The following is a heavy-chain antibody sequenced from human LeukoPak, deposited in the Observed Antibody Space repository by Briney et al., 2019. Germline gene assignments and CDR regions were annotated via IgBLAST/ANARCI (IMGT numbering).Heavy chain of an antibody. J-gene: IGHJ4*02. Sequence: QPGGSLRLSCAASGFTFTSYWTSWVRQAPGKGLEWVANIKQDGSEKYYVDSVKGRFTISRDNTKNSLYLQMNSLRAEDTAVYYCARDQYYYDSSGYYYYFDYWGQGTLATVSS. V-gene: IGHV3-7*04. CDR2: IKQDGSEK. CDR3: ARDQYYYDSSGYYYYFDY. D-gene: IGHD3-22*01. CDR1: GFTFTSYW.